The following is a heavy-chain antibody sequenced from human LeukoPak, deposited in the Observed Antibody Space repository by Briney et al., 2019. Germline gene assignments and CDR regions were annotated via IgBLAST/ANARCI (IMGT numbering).Heavy chain of an antibody. V-gene: IGHV1-46*01. D-gene: IGHD3-22*01. Sequence: ASVKVSCKASGYTFTSYYMHWVRQAPGQGLEWMGIINPSGGSTSYAQKFQGRVTMTEDTSTGTAYMELSSLRSEDTAVYYCATGSPPYYYDSSGRPFDYWGQGTLVTVSS. CDR3: ATGSPPYYYDSSGRPFDY. CDR1: GYTFTSYY. CDR2: INPSGGST. J-gene: IGHJ4*02.